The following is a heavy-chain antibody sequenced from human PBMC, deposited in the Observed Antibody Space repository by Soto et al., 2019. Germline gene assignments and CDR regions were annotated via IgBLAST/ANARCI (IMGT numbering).Heavy chain of an antibody. J-gene: IGHJ4*02. CDR2: IYYTGST. Sequence: PSETLSLTCTVPGGSIGSYYWTWIRQPPGKEPEWIAYIYYTGSTSYNPSLKSRVTISLDTSKNQFSLNLSSVTAADTAVYYCARHHRYCTGGSCYAIDSWGQGTLVTVSS. V-gene: IGHV4-59*08. CDR1: GGSIGSYY. CDR3: ARHHRYCTGGSCYAIDS. D-gene: IGHD2-15*01.